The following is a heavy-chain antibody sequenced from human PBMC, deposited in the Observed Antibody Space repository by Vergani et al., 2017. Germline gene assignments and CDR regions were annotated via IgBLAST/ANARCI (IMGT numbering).Heavy chain of an antibody. CDR1: AGSVRTLPSY. CDR2: VYYSGRT. CDR3: GRDVRYCSGGSCYPGAFDI. D-gene: IGHD2-15*01. V-gene: IGHV4-61*10. J-gene: IGHJ3*02. Sequence: QVQLQESGPGLVKPSETLSLTCTVSAGSVRTLPSYLTWLRQPAGEGLACILYVYYSGRTNYNPSLKRRVTLSVDTSKHQFSLTLSSVTAADTAVYYCGRDVRYCSGGSCYPGAFDIGGQGTMVTVSS.